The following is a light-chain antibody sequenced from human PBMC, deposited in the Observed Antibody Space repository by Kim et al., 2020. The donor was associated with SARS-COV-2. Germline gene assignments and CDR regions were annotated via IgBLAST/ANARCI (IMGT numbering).Light chain of an antibody. CDR2: AAS. Sequence: GPVGDRATITGRASQGISTYLACVQQKPGKAPKALIYAASSLQSGVPSKFSGSGSGTDFTLTLSSLQPEDFATYYSEQYNIYPRTFGEGTKVEIK. J-gene: IGKJ1*01. V-gene: IGKV1-16*02. CDR1: QGISTY. CDR3: EQYNIYPRT.